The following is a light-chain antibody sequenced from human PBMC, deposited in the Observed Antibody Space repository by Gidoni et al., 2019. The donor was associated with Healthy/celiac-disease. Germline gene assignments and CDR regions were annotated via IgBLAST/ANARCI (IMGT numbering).Light chain of an antibody. J-gene: IGKJ3*01. CDR3: QQYGSSSLFT. CDR2: GAS. CDR1: QRVSSSY. Sequence: EFVLTQSPGTLSLSPGERATLSCRARQRVSSSYLAWYQQKPGQAPRLLIYGASSRATGIPDRFSGSGSGTDFTLTISRLEPEDFAVYYCQQYGSSSLFTFGPGTKVDIK. V-gene: IGKV3-20*01.